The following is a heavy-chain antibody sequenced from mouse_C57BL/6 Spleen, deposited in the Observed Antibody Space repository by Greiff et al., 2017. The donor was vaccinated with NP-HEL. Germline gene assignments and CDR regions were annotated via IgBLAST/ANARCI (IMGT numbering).Heavy chain of an antibody. CDR3: ARRTTEYYFDY. J-gene: IGHJ2*01. Sequence: VQVVESGAELARPGASVKLSCKASGYTFTSYGISWVKQRTGQGLEWIGEIYPRSGNTYYNEKFKGKATLTADKSSSTAYMELRSLTSEDSAVYFCARRTTEYYFDYWGQGTTLTVSS. CDR1: GYTFTSYG. V-gene: IGHV1-81*01. D-gene: IGHD1-1*01. CDR2: IYPRSGNT.